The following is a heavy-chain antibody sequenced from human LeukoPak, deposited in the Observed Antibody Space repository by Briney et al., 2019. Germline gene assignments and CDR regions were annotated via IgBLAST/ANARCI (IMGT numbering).Heavy chain of an antibody. CDR3: AKTYYYDPFDF. CDR2: IYYSGSI. J-gene: IGHJ4*02. Sequence: SETLSLTCTVSGGSISNSGYYWGWIRQPPGKGREWIGNIYYSGSIYYHPSLKSRVTVSVDTSKNQFSLKLSSVTAADTAVYYCAKTYYYDPFDFWGQGTLVTVSS. CDR1: GGSISNSGYY. V-gene: IGHV4-39*01. D-gene: IGHD3-22*01.